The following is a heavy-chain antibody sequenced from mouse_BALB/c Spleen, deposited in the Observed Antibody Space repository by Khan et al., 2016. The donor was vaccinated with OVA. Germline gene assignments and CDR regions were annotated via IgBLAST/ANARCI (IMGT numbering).Heavy chain of an antibody. V-gene: IGHV1S34*01. D-gene: IGHD1-1*01. CDR1: GYSFTGYY. CDR3: ARGDYYGSSSFAY. Sequence: LVKTGASVKISCKASGYSFTGYYTHWVKQSYGKSLVGMGDISCYNGSTTYNQKFKGKATFTVDTSSSTVYMQFNSLTSEDSAVYYCARGDYYGSSSFAYWGQGTLVTVSA. J-gene: IGHJ3*01. CDR2: ISCYNGST.